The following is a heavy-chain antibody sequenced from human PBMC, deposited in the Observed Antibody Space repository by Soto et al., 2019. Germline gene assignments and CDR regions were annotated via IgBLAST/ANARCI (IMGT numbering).Heavy chain of an antibody. J-gene: IGHJ4*02. D-gene: IGHD4-17*01. V-gene: IGHV3-11*06. CDR2: ISSSSYI. Sequence: GSLRLSCAASGFTFRDYYMTWIRQAPGKGLEWVSYISSSSYIYYADSVKGRFTISRDNAKNSLYVQMNSLRAEDTAVYYCARYIHYAPVEYYSEYWGQGTLVPVSS. CDR3: ARYIHYAPVEYYSEY. CDR1: GFTFRDYY.